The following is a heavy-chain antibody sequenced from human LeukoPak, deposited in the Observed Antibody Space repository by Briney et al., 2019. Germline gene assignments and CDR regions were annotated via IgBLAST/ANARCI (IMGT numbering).Heavy chain of an antibody. CDR1: GFSFRSYG. Sequence: GGSLRLSCAASGFSFRSYGLHWVRQAPGKGLEWVAFIRYDASDKYYADSVKGRFTISRDNSKNTLYLQMNSLRPEDTAVYYCAKDKAFLAGYFDYWGQGNLVTVSS. J-gene: IGHJ4*02. CDR2: IRYDASDK. V-gene: IGHV3-30*02. CDR3: AKDKAFLAGYFDY.